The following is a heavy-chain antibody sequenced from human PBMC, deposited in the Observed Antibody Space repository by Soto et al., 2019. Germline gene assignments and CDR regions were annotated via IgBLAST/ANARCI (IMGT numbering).Heavy chain of an antibody. V-gene: IGHV5-51*01. J-gene: IGHJ6*02. Sequence: PWESLKISWNGAGYSFTSYGSCWVRQIPGKGLEWMGIIHPGDSDTRYSPSFQGQVTISADKSISTAYLQWSSLKASDTAMYYCARGTTALGHYGMDVWGQGTTVTVSS. CDR2: IHPGDSDT. D-gene: IGHD1-7*01. CDR3: ARGTTALGHYGMDV. CDR1: GYSFTSYG.